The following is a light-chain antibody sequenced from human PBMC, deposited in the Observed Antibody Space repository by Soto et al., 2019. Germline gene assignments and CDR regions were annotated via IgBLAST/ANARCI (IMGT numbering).Light chain of an antibody. J-gene: IGKJ1*01. Sequence: DIVMTQSPLSLPVTPGEPASISCRSSQSLLHSNGYNYLDWYLQKPGQSPQLLIYLGSNRASGVPDRFSVSGSGTDFTLKISRVEAEDVGVYYCMQALQTQWTFGQVTKVEIK. CDR2: LGS. CDR1: QSLLHSNGYNY. CDR3: MQALQTQWT. V-gene: IGKV2-28*01.